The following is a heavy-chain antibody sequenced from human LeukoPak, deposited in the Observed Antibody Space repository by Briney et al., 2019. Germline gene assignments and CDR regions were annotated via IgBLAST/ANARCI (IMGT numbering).Heavy chain of an antibody. V-gene: IGHV4-59*12. CDR1: GGSISSYY. Sequence: SETLSLTCTVSGGSISSYYWSWIRQPPGKELEYIGYISYSGSTNYNPSLKSRLTISVDTSKNQFSLKLSSVTAADTAVYYCARDLYYYYYMDVWGKGTTVTVSS. CDR3: ARDLYYYYYMDV. CDR2: ISYSGST. J-gene: IGHJ6*03.